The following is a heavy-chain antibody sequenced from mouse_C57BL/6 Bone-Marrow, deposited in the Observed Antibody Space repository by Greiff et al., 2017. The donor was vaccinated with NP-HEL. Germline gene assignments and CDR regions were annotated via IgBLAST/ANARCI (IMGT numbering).Heavy chain of an antibody. CDR3: SREDYDYDGGAFDY. Sequence: VQLQQSGAELVRPGASVKLSCKASGYTFTDYYINWVKQRPGQGLEWIARIYPGSGNTYYNEKFKGKATLTAEKSSSTAYMQLSSLTSEDSAVYVCSREDYDYDGGAFDYWGQGTTLTVSS. J-gene: IGHJ2*01. CDR2: IYPGSGNT. CDR1: GYTFTDYY. V-gene: IGHV1-76*01. D-gene: IGHD2-4*01.